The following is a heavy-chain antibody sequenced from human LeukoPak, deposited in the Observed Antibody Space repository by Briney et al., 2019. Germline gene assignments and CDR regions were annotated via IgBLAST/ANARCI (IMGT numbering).Heavy chain of an antibody. D-gene: IGHD3-3*01. J-gene: IGHJ4*02. V-gene: IGHV4-61*02. Sequence: SETLSLTCTVSGGSISSGSYYWSWIRQPAGKGLEWIGRIYTSGSTNYNPSLKSRVTISVDTSKNQFSLKLSSVTAADTAVYYCARKRITIFGVVIHVYYFDYWGQGTLVTVSS. CDR1: GGSISSGSYY. CDR2: IYTSGST. CDR3: ARKRITIFGVVIHVYYFDY.